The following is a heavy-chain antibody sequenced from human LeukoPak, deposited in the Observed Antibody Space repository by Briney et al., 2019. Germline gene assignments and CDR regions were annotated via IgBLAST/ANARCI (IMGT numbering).Heavy chain of an antibody. J-gene: IGHJ6*03. CDR3: ARVSPDYYDSSGYHIYYYYYYMDV. D-gene: IGHD3-22*01. CDR2: IKQDGSEK. CDR1: GFTFSSYW. Sequence: GGSLRLSCAASGFTFSSYWMSWVRQAPGKGLEWVANIKQDGSEKYYVDSVKGRFTISRDNAKNSLYLQMNSLRAEDTAVYYCARVSPDYYDSSGYHIYYYYYYMDVWGKGTTVTVSS. V-gene: IGHV3-7*01.